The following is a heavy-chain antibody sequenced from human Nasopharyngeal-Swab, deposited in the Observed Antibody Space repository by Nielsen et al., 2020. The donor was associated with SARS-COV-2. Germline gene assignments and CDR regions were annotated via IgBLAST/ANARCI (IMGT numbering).Heavy chain of an antibody. J-gene: IGHJ4*02. V-gene: IGHV4-59*11. D-gene: IGHD6-19*01. Sequence: GSLRLSCTVSGDSSSTQYSSWIRQPPGKGLEFIGYIYYSGSTNYNPSLKSRVTISLDTSKNQFSLSVRSVTAADTAVYYCATLTSSAWYIKNWGQGTLVTVSS. CDR1: GDSSSTQY. CDR2: IYYSGST. CDR3: ATLTSSAWYIKN.